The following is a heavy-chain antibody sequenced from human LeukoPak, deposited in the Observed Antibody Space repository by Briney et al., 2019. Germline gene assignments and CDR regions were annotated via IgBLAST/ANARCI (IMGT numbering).Heavy chain of an antibody. CDR2: INSDGSDT. Sequence: PGGSLRLSCAASTFALSGYWMLWVRQAPGKGLVWVSRINSDGSDTTTADSVKGRFTISRDNAKNTLHLQMNSLRAEDTAMYYCVRLTTGNAFDIWGQGTMVTVSS. J-gene: IGHJ3*02. V-gene: IGHV3-74*01. CDR3: VRLTTGNAFDI. CDR1: TFALSGYW. D-gene: IGHD4-11*01.